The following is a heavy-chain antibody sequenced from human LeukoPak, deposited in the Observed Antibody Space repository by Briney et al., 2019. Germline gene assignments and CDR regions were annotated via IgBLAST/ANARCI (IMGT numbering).Heavy chain of an antibody. CDR1: GGSFSGYY. J-gene: IGHJ4*02. Sequence: PSETLSLTCAVYGGSFSGYYWSWIRQPPGKGLEWIGEINHSGSTNYNPSLKSRVTISVDTSKNQFSLKLSSVTAADTAVYYCATNKYSSSSGYWGQGTLVTVSS. CDR2: INHSGST. D-gene: IGHD6-6*01. CDR3: ATNKYSSSSGY. V-gene: IGHV4-34*01.